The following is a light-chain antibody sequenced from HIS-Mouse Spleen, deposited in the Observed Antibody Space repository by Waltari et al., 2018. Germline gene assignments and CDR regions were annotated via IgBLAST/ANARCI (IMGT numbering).Light chain of an antibody. Sequence: SYELTQPPSVSVSPGQTARITCSGDALPKKYAYWYQQKSGQAPGLVIYEDSKRPPGIPGGFAGSSSGTMATLTISGAQVEDEADYYCYSTDSSGNHRVFGGGTKLTVL. V-gene: IGLV3-10*01. CDR1: ALPKKY. CDR2: EDS. CDR3: YSTDSSGNHRV. J-gene: IGLJ2*01.